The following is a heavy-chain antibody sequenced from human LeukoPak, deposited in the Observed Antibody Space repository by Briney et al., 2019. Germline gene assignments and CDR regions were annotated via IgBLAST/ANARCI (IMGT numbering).Heavy chain of an antibody. Sequence: GGSLRLSCAASGFTFSSYAMSWVRQAPGKGLEWVSAISGSGSTIYYADSVKGRFTISRDNSKNTLYLQMNSLRAEDTAVYYCAKPYCSSASCWYYFDYWGQGTLVTVSS. CDR1: GFTFSSYA. CDR2: ISGSGSTI. J-gene: IGHJ4*02. V-gene: IGHV3-23*01. CDR3: AKPYCSSASCWYYFDY. D-gene: IGHD2-2*01.